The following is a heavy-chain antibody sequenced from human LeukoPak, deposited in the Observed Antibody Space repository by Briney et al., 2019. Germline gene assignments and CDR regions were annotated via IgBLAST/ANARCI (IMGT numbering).Heavy chain of an antibody. D-gene: IGHD6-13*01. CDR3: ARGGAPIAAAGTYYFDY. V-gene: IGHV3-33*01. J-gene: IGHJ4*02. CDR1: GFTFRTYG. Sequence: PGSSLRLSCTASGFTFRTYGMHWVRQAPGKGLEWVTVIWFDGSFQYYGDSVKGRFTISRDNSKNTLYLQMNSLRAEDTAVYYCARGGAPIAAAGTYYFDYWGQGTLVTVSS. CDR2: IWFDGSFQ.